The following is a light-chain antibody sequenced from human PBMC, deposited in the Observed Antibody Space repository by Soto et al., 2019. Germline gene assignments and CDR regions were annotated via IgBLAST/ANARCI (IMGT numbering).Light chain of an antibody. V-gene: IGLV2-14*01. CDR3: SSYTGSSTWV. CDR2: EVS. J-gene: IGLJ2*01. CDR1: SDDIGGYNY. Sequence: QSALTQPASVSGSPGQSISISCTGTSDDIGGYNYVSWYQQHPGKVPTHIISEVSDRPSGVSNRFSGSKSGNTASLTISGLQAEDEADYFCSSYTGSSTWVFGGGTKVTVL.